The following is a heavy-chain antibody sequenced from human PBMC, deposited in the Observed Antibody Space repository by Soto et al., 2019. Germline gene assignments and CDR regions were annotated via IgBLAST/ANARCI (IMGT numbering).Heavy chain of an antibody. V-gene: IGHV3-7*01. CDR2: IKEDGSEK. J-gene: IGHJ6*02. CDR3: ARGWGYFDSSGFPYLYAMDV. D-gene: IGHD3-22*01. CDR1: GFTFSTYW. Sequence: VGSLRLSCAASGFTFSTYWMSWVRQAPGKGLEWVANIKEDGSEKYYVDSVEGRFTISRDNAKNSLYLQMTSLRAEDTALYYCARGWGYFDSSGFPYLYAMDVWGQGTTVTVSS.